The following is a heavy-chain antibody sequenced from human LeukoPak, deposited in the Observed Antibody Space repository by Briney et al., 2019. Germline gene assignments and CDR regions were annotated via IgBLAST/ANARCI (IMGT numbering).Heavy chain of an antibody. CDR1: GFTVITNY. J-gene: IGHJ4*02. D-gene: IGHD3-10*01. CDR3: AREGGPSISGSGIST. Sequence: GGSLRLSCAASGFTVITNYMSWVRQAPGKGLEWVSVIYSDGSTYYADSVKGRFSISRDNSKNTVYLEMNSLRVEDTAVYYCAREGGPSISGSGISTGGEGKLVTVSS. V-gene: IGHV3-66*01. CDR2: IYSDGST.